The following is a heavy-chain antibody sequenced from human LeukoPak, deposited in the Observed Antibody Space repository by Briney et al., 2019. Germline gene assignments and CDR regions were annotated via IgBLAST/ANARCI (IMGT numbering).Heavy chain of an antibody. D-gene: IGHD6-13*01. CDR1: GFTFSSYW. V-gene: IGHV3-21*01. Sequence: GGSLRLSCTVSGFTFSSYWMSWVRQAPGKGLEWVSSISSSSSYIYYAGSVKGRFTISRDNAKNSLYLQMNSLRAEDTAVYYCARTLAAGTPPEGMDVWGQGTTVTVSS. CDR3: ARTLAAGTPPEGMDV. CDR2: ISSSSSYI. J-gene: IGHJ6*02.